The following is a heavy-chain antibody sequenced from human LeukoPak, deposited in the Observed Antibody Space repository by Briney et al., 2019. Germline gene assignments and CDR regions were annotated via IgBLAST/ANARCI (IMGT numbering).Heavy chain of an antibody. V-gene: IGHV1-8*01. CDR3: ARAPSRKSRYCSGGSCLTARYYFDY. J-gene: IGHJ4*02. CDR1: GYTFTSYD. D-gene: IGHD2-15*01. CDR2: MNPNSGNT. Sequence: ASVKVSCKASGYTFTSYDINWVRQATGQGLEWMGWMNPNSGNTGYALKCQGRDTITRKTHISTAYMELRSLRSEDTAVYYCARAPSRKSRYCSGGSCLTARYYFDYWGQGTLVTVSS.